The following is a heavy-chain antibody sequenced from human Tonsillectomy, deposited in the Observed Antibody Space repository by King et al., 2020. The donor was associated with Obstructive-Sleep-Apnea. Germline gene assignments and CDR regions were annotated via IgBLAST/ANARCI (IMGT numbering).Heavy chain of an antibody. Sequence: QLQESGPGLVKPSQTLSLTCTVSGGSINSGGYHWSWIRQHPGKGLEWIGYIYYSGSTYYNPSLKSRVTISVDTSKNQFSLKLSSMTAADTAVYYCARDDGSGLGAFDPWGQGTLVTVSS. CDR1: GGSINSGGYH. CDR2: IYYSGST. D-gene: IGHD3-10*01. V-gene: IGHV4-31*03. J-gene: IGHJ5*02. CDR3: ARDDGSGLGAFDP.